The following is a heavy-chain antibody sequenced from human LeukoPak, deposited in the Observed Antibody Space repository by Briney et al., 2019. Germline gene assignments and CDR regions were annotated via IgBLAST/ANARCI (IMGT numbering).Heavy chain of an antibody. D-gene: IGHD3-22*01. J-gene: IGHJ4*02. CDR1: GGSISSSNYY. CDR3: ASGPTMMIDY. Sequence: SETLSLTCTVSGGSISSSNYYWGWIRQPPGKGLEWIGTIYYSGTTYYNPSLKSRVTISVDTSKNQFSLNLSSVTAADTAVYYCASGPTMMIDYWGQGTLVTVSS. CDR2: IYYSGTT. V-gene: IGHV4-39*01.